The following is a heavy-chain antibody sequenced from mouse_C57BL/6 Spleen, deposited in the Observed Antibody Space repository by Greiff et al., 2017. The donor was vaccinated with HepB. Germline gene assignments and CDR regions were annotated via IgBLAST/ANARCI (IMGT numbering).Heavy chain of an antibody. D-gene: IGHD2-2*01. Sequence: QVQLQQPGAELVKPGASVKMSCKASGYTFTSYWITWVKQRPGQGLEWIGDIYPGSGSTNYNEKFKSKATLTVDTSSSTAYMQLSSLTSEASAVYYCAKGDYGYGLWYFDVWGTGTTVTVSS. CDR1: GYTFTSYW. J-gene: IGHJ1*03. CDR3: AKGDYGYGLWYFDV. CDR2: IYPGSGST. V-gene: IGHV1-55*01.